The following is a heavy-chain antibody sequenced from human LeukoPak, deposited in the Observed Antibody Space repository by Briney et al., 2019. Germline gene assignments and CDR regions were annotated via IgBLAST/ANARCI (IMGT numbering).Heavy chain of an antibody. Sequence: SETLSLTCGVSGYNISSGYYWGWIRQPPGKGLEWIGSMYHSGSTYYNPSLKSRVTISVDTSKNQFSLKLNSVTAADTAVYYCARASDVWGSYPFVVDPWGQGTLVIVSS. CDR3: ARASDVWGSYPFVVDP. D-gene: IGHD3-16*01. V-gene: IGHV4-38-2*01. CDR2: MYHSGST. J-gene: IGHJ5*02. CDR1: GYNISSGYY.